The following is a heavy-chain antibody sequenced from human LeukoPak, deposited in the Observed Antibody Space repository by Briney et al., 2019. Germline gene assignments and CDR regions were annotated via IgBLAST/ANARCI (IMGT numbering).Heavy chain of an antibody. CDR3: ATDRPREEVRPYRRFDY. J-gene: IGHJ4*02. CDR2: INPSGGST. Sequence: ASVKVSCKASGYTFTSYYMHWVRQAPGQGLEWMGIINPSGGSTSYAQKFQGRVTMTRDMSTSTVYMELSSLRSEDTAVYYCATDRPREEVRPYRRFDYWGQGTLVTVSS. D-gene: IGHD1-14*01. CDR1: GYTFTSYY. V-gene: IGHV1-46*01.